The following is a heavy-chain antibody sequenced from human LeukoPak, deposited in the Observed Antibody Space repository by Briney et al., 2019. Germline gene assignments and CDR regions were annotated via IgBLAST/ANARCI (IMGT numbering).Heavy chain of an antibody. D-gene: IGHD2-21*02. Sequence: SETLSLTCTVSGGSISNSSDYWGWIRQPPGKGLEWIGSIYYSGSTYYNPSLKSRVTISVDTSKNQFSLKLSSVSAADTAVYYCARRSPQCWGGDCYFDYWGQGTLVTASS. V-gene: IGHV4-39*01. CDR1: GGSISNSSDY. CDR2: IYYSGST. J-gene: IGHJ4*02. CDR3: ARRSPQCWGGDCYFDY.